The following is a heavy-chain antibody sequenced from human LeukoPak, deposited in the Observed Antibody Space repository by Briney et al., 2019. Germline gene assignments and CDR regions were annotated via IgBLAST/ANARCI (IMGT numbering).Heavy chain of an antibody. D-gene: IGHD3-22*01. J-gene: IGHJ4*02. CDR2: ISFDGSNK. V-gene: IGHV3-30-3*01. Sequence: GESLRLSCAASGFTFSDYAVHWVRQAPGKGLEWVAVISFDGSNKFYADSVKGRFTISRDSSNNTLYVQMNSLRAEDTAVYYCARTASHYYDSRGFDYWGQGALVTVSS. CDR3: ARTASHYYDSRGFDY. CDR1: GFTFSDYA.